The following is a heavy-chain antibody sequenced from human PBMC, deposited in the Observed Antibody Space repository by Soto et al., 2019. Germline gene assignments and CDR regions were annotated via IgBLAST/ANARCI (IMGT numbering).Heavy chain of an antibody. CDR3: AKETYYYDSSGPNY. V-gene: IGHV3-23*01. CDR1: GGSISSGGYS. Sequence: LQLQESGSGLVKPSQTLSLTCAVSGGSISSGGYSWSWVRQAPGKGLEWVSAISGSGGSTYYADSVKGRFTISRDNSKNTLYLQMNSLRAEDTAVYYCAKETYYYDSSGPNYWGQGTLVTVSS. CDR2: ISGSGGST. J-gene: IGHJ4*02. D-gene: IGHD3-22*01.